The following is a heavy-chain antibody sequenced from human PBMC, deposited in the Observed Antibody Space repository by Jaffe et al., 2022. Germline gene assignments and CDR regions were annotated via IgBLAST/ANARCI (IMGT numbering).Heavy chain of an antibody. V-gene: IGHV3-30*02. CDR1: GFTFSSYG. CDR2: IRYDGSNK. D-gene: IGHD3-10*01. CDR3: AKDRGWQQYYFDY. Sequence: QVQLVESGGGVVQPGGSLRLSCAASGFTFSSYGMHWVRQAPGKGLEWVAFIRYDGSNKYYADSVKGRFTISRDNSKNTLYLQMNSLRAEDTAVYYCAKDRGWQQYYFDYWGQGTLVTVSS. J-gene: IGHJ4*02.